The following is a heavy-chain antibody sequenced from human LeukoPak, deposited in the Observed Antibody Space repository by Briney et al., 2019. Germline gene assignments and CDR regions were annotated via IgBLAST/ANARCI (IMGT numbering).Heavy chain of an antibody. D-gene: IGHD5/OR15-5a*01. CDR1: GFTFSSYA. Sequence: GGSLRLSCAASGFTFSSYAMTWVRQAPGKGLEWVSSISDRDHNTYYADSVKGRFTISGDNSKNTLYLQMNSLRAEDTAVYYCAKGGLSRAGLDFWGQGTLVTVSS. CDR2: ISDRDHNT. CDR3: AKGGLSRAGLDF. V-gene: IGHV3-23*01. J-gene: IGHJ4*02.